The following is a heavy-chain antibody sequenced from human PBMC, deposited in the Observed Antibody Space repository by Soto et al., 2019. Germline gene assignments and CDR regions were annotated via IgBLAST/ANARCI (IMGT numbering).Heavy chain of an antibody. CDR1: GASITLFY. CDR3: AIEGYSSCLYACGAFDI. Sequence: ASETLSLTCTVSGASITLFYWSWLRQTPGKRPKWIGYIYYSGSTNYNPSLKSRVTISVYTSNNQFSLKLSSVTAADTAVYFCAIEGYSSCLYACGAFDIWGQGTMVTVSS. V-gene: IGHV4-59*01. D-gene: IGHD6-13*01. CDR2: IYYSGST. J-gene: IGHJ3*02.